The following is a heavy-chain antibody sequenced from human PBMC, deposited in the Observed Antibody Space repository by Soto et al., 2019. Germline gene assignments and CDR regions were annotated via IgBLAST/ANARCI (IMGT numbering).Heavy chain of an antibody. D-gene: IGHD6-13*01. CDR2: IYYSGST. CDR1: GGSISSSSYY. CDR3: ARRNILYSGAFDI. V-gene: IGHV4-39*01. J-gene: IGHJ3*02. Sequence: QLQLQESGPGLVKPSETLSLTCTVSGGSISSSSYYWGWIRQPPGKGLEWIGSIYYSGSTYYNPSLKSRVTISVDTSKNQFSLTLSSVTAADTAVYYCARRNILYSGAFDIWGQGTMVTVSS.